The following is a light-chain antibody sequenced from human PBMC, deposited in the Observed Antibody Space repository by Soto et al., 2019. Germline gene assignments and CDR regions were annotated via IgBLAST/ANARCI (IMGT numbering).Light chain of an antibody. V-gene: IGKV1-12*01. Sequence: DIQMTQSPSSVSASVGDRVTITCRASQGISRWLGWYQQKPGKGPKLLIYEASTLQRGVPSRFSGYGSGTDFTLTISSLQIEDFATYFCQESYSIPAVSFGGGTKVEIK. CDR1: QGISRW. CDR3: QESYSIPAVS. CDR2: EAS. J-gene: IGKJ4*01.